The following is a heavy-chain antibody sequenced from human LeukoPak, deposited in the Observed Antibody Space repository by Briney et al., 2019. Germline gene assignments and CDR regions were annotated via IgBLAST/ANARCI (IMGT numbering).Heavy chain of an antibody. Sequence: PSETLSLPCTVSGGSISSYYWSWLRQPPGKGLEWIGFIHYSGSTHYKSSLKSRVTISVDTSKIQFSLKLTSVTAADTAVYYCARLPSSSSPRRQFDAWGRGTLVTVSS. CDR3: ARLPSSSSPRRQFDA. J-gene: IGHJ2*01. CDR2: IHYSGST. V-gene: IGHV4-59*08. CDR1: GGSISSYY. D-gene: IGHD6-13*01.